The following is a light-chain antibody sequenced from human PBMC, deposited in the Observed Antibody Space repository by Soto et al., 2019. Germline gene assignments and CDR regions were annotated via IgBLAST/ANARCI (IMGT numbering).Light chain of an antibody. CDR1: QSLLDSDGETY. J-gene: IGKJ2*01. Sequence: EIVMTQTPLSSPVTLGQPAPISCRSSQSLLDSDGETYLSWLQQRPGQPPRLLIYKTSSRFSGVPGRFSGSGAGTDFTLKISRVEVEDVGVYYCMQATQFPHTFGQGTKLEI. V-gene: IGKV2-24*01. CDR3: MQATQFPHT. CDR2: KTS.